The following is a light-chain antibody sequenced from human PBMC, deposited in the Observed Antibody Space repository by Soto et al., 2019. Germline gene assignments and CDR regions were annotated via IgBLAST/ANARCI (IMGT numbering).Light chain of an antibody. CDR3: QQYNDWPRT. CDR2: GAS. Sequence: EIVMTQSPATVSVSPGERATLSCRASQSVSSTLAWYQQKPGQAPRLLIYGASTRATGIPVRFSGSGSGTEFTLTISSLQSEDFAVYYCQQYNDWPRTFSQGT. V-gene: IGKV3-15*01. J-gene: IGKJ1*01. CDR1: QSVSST.